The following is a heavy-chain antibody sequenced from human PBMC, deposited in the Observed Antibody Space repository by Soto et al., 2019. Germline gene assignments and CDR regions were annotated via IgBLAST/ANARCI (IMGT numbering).Heavy chain of an antibody. D-gene: IGHD1-7*01. J-gene: IGHJ4*02. CDR3: ARVFGPPGGTQLPFDY. CDR1: GGPFSGYY. Sequence: SETLSVTCAVYGGPFSGYYWSWIRQPPGKGLEWIGEINHSGSTNYNPSLKSRVTISVDTSKNQFSLKLSSVTAADTAVYYCARVFGPPGGTQLPFDYWGQGNLVTVSS. CDR2: INHSGST. V-gene: IGHV4-34*01.